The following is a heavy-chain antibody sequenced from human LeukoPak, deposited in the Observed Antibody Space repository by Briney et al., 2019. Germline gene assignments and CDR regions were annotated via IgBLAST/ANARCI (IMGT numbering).Heavy chain of an antibody. CDR3: ARAWQWAFDI. V-gene: IGHV3-7*04. D-gene: IGHD2-8*01. CDR1: GFTFSTSW. Sequence: PGGSLTLSCAASGFTFSTSWMSWLRQTPGKGLEWVASIKQGESEKYYVDSVRGRFTISRDNAKNSLSLQMNSLRAEDTAVYYCARAWQWAFDICGQGTMVTVSS. J-gene: IGHJ3*02. CDR2: IKQGESEK.